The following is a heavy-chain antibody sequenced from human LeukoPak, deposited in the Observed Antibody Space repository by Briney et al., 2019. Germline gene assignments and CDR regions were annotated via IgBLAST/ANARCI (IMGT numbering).Heavy chain of an antibody. CDR2: INHSGST. CDR1: GGSFSCYY. Sequence: SETLSLACAVYGGSFSCYYWSWIRQPPGKGLEWIGEINHSGSTNYNPSLKSRVTISVDTSKNQFSLKLSSVTAADTAVYYCARCDLLLWFGELFGCWLDPWARGTLVTVSS. J-gene: IGHJ5*02. V-gene: IGHV4-34*01. CDR3: ARCDLLLWFGELFGCWLDP. D-gene: IGHD3-10*01.